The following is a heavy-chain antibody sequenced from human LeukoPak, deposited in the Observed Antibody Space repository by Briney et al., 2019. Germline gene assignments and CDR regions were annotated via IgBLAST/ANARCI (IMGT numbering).Heavy chain of an antibody. CDR3: AKDIHITMIVVDYNAFDI. J-gene: IGHJ3*02. V-gene: IGHV3-9*01. CDR1: GFTFDDYA. Sequence: GGSLRLSCAASGFTFDDYAMHWVRQAPGKGLEWVSGISWNSGSIGYADSVKGRFIISRDNAKNSLYLQMNSLRAEDTALYYCAKDIHITMIVVDYNAFDIWGQGTMVTVSS. D-gene: IGHD3-22*01. CDR2: ISWNSGSI.